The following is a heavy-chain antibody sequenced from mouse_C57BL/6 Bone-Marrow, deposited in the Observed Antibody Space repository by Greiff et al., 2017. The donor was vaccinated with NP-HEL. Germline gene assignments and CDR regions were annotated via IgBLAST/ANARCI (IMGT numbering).Heavy chain of an antibody. CDR3: TRGGTTVVAGGY. D-gene: IGHD1-1*01. Sequence: VQLVESGAELVRPGASVTLSCKASGYTFTDYEMHWVKQTPVHGLEWIGAIDPETGGTAYNQKFKGKAILTADKSSSTAYMELRSLTSEDSAVYYCTRGGTTVVAGGYWGQGTSVTVSS. CDR2: IDPETGGT. CDR1: GYTFTDYE. J-gene: IGHJ4*01. V-gene: IGHV1-15*01.